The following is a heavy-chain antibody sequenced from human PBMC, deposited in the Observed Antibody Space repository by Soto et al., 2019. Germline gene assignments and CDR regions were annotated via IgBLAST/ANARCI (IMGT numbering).Heavy chain of an antibody. CDR3: AVTYYDFWSGYYRDRAPLWYYYYYGMDV. D-gene: IGHD3-3*01. V-gene: IGHV3-30-3*01. CDR2: ISYDGSNK. Sequence: QVQLVESGGGVVQPGRSLRLSCAASGFTFSSYAMHWVRQAPGKGLEWVAVISYDGSNKYYADSVKGRFTISRDNSKNPLYLQMNSLRAEDTAVYYCAVTYYDFWSGYYRDRAPLWYYYYYGMDVWGQGTTVTVSS. CDR1: GFTFSSYA. J-gene: IGHJ6*02.